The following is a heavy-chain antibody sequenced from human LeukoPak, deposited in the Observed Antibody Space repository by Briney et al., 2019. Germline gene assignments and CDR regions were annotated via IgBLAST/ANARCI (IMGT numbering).Heavy chain of an antibody. CDR3: ARGTYDYGDY. V-gene: IGHV4-59*08. J-gene: IGHJ4*02. CDR1: GGSISSYY. D-gene: IGHD1-7*01. Sequence: SETLSLTCTVSGGSISSYYWSWIRQPPGKGLEWIGYIYYSGSTNYNPSLKSRVTISVDTSKNQFSLKLSSVTAADTAVYYCARGTYDYGDYWGQGTLVTVSS. CDR2: IYYSGST.